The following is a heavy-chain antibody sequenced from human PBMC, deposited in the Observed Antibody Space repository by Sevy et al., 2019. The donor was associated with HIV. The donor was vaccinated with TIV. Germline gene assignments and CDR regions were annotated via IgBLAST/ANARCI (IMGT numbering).Heavy chain of an antibody. CDR3: AGGYCSSTSCYMGLDY. J-gene: IGHJ4*02. Sequence: GESLKISCKVSRYSFTNYWIAWVRQMPGNGLEWMGIIFPGDSDSRYSPSFQGQVTISADKSSSTVFLQWSSLKASDTGIYYCAGGYCSSTSCYMGLDYWGQGTLVTVSS. CDR1: RYSFTNYW. D-gene: IGHD2-2*02. CDR2: IFPGDSDS. V-gene: IGHV5-51*01.